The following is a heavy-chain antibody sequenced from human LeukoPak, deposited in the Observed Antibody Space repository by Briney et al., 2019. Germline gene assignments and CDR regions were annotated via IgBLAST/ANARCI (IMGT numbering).Heavy chain of an antibody. J-gene: IGHJ4*02. CDR1: GGSISSSSYY. CDR2: IYYSGST. CDR3: ASHQYDFWTGYYVY. Sequence: LETLSLTCTVSGGSISSSSYYWGWIRQPPGKGLEWLGSIYYSGSTYYHPSLKSRVTISVDTSKNQFSLKLTSVTAAETAVYYGASHQYDFWTGYYVYWGQGTLVTVSS. V-gene: IGHV4-39*07. D-gene: IGHD3-3*01.